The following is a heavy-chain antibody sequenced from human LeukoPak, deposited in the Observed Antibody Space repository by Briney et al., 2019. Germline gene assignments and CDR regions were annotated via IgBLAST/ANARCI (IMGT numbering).Heavy chain of an antibody. V-gene: IGHV3-23*01. CDR2: ISGRDDTTYYTDSPEGST. CDR3: AKCMSATGVCLNFDT. D-gene: IGHD2-21*02. J-gene: IGHJ4*02. CDR1: GFTFLNYA. Sequence: GGSLRLSCEASGFTFLNYAMSWVRQAPGKGLQWVSGISGRDDTTYYTDSPEGSTYYTNSAEGRFTISRDNSKNTVYLQIDSLGVEDTAVYYCAKCMSATGVCLNFDTWGQGILVTVSS.